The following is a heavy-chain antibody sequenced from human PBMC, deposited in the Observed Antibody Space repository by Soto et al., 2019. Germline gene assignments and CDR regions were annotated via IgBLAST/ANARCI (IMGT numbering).Heavy chain of an antibody. CDR2: ISSSGSAI. D-gene: IGHD1-1*01. V-gene: IGHV3-11*01. J-gene: IGHJ4*02. CDR1: AFSLSDSY. Sequence: QVQLVESGGGLVKPGGSLRLSCAASAFSLSDSYMSWIRQAPGKGLEWISSISSSGSAIYFADSVRGRFTISRDYAKNSLYLQMNSLRAEDTAVYYCARMFSRYDPLYYFDYWGQGTLVTVSS. CDR3: ARMFSRYDPLYYFDY.